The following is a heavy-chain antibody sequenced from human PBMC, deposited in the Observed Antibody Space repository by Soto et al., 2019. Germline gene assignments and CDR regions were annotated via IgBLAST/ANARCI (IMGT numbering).Heavy chain of an antibody. D-gene: IGHD5-12*01. CDR2: MNPNSGNT. Sequence: QVQLVQSGAEVKKPGASVKVSCKASGYTFTSYDINWVRQATGQGLEWMGWMNPNSGNTGYAQKFQGRVNMTRNTSISTAYMELSSLRSEVTAVYYCARTKEWWLRYPSDYWGQGTLVTVSS. CDR1: GYTFTSYD. J-gene: IGHJ4*02. CDR3: ARTKEWWLRYPSDY. V-gene: IGHV1-8*01.